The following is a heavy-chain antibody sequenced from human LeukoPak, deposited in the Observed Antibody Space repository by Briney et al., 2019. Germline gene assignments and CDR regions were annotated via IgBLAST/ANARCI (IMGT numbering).Heavy chain of an antibody. CDR2: ISSSSSYI. V-gene: IGHV3-21*04. Sequence: GGSLRLSCAASGFTFSSYSMNWVRQAPGKGLEWVSSISSSSSYIYYADSVKGRFSISRDNAKNSLYLQMNSLRAEDTAVYYCAKVPVFSLTISEVVTDDAFDIWGQGTIVTVSP. J-gene: IGHJ3*02. CDR1: GFTFSSYS. D-gene: IGHD3-3*01. CDR3: AKVPVFSLTISEVVTDDAFDI.